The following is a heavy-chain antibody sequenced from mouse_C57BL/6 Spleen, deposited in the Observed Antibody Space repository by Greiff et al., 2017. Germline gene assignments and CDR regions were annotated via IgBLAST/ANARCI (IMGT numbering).Heavy chain of an antibody. V-gene: IGHV5-9*01. J-gene: IGHJ2*01. CDR2: ISGGGGNT. CDR3: ARRGSNYPYYFDY. Sequence: EVKLVESGGGLVKPGGSLKLSCAASGFTFSSYTMSWVRQTPEKRLEWVATISGGGGNTYYPDSVKGRFPISRDNAKNTLYLQMSSLRSEDTALYYCARRGSNYPYYFDYWGQGTTLTVSS. D-gene: IGHD2-5*01. CDR1: GFTFSSYT.